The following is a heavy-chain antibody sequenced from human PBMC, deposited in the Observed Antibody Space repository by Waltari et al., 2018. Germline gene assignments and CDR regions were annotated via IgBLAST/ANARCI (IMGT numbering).Heavy chain of an antibody. CDR1: GFSFRGST. J-gene: IGHJ4*02. D-gene: IGHD6-19*01. Sequence: VQVVESGTGLVQPGGSLKLPGPTSGFSFRGSTIHWVRQTSGKGLEWVGRIRREPYNYATAYSASVKGRFTISRDDSKNTAYLQMNSLMTEDTAVYYCSGGEVTGTDFWGQGTLVTVSS. CDR2: IRREPYNYAT. V-gene: IGHV3-73*01. CDR3: SGGEVTGTDF.